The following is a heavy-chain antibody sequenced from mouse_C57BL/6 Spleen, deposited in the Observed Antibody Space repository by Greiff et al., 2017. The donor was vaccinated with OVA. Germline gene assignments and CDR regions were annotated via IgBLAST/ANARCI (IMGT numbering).Heavy chain of an antibody. Sequence: EVQLQESGGGLVKPGGSLKLSCAASGFTFSDYGMHWVRQAPEKGLEWVAYISSGSSTIYYADTVKGRFTISRDNAKNTLFLQMTSLRSEDTAMYYCATKIYYDYFDYWGQGTTLTVSS. J-gene: IGHJ2*01. CDR3: ATKIYYDYFDY. CDR1: GFTFSDYG. CDR2: ISSGSSTI. D-gene: IGHD2-4*01. V-gene: IGHV5-17*01.